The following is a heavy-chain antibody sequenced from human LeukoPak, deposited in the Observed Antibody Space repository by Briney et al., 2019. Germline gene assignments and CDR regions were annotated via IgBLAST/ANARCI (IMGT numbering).Heavy chain of an antibody. V-gene: IGHV4-59*01. D-gene: IGHD3-10*01. CDR1: GGSMSGYY. CDR3: ARDQSHYASGGDAFDI. Sequence: PSETLSLTCTVSGGSMSGYYWNWIRQPPGKGLEWIGYIYDNGNTNYNPSLKSRLTISVDTSKNQFSLNLTSVTAADTAVYFCARDQSHYASGGDAFDIWGQGTMVTVSS. CDR2: IYDNGNT. J-gene: IGHJ3*02.